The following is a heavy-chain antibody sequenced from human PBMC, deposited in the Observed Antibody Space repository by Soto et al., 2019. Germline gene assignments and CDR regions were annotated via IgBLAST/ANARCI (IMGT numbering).Heavy chain of an antibody. J-gene: IGHJ4*02. CDR2: ISGSGGST. D-gene: IGHD3-22*01. V-gene: IGHV3-23*01. CDR1: GFTFSNYA. Sequence: PGGSLRLSCAASGFTFSNYAMSWVRQPPGKGLEWVSAISGSGGSTYYADSVKGRFTISRDNSKNTLYLQMNSLRAEDTAVYYCANLAGCYYDSSGYRVFDYWGQGTLVTVSS. CDR3: ANLAGCYYDSSGYRVFDY.